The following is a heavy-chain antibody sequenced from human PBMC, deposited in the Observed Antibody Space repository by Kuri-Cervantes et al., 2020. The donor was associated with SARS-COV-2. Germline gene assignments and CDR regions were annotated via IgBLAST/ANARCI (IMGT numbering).Heavy chain of an antibody. CDR3: ARQGYCSGGSCYSGAMDV. CDR1: GFTFSDYY. Sequence: GESLKISCAASGFTFSDYYMSWIRQAPGEGLEWVSYISSSGGIYMQYADSVEGRFTISRDSVEKSLYLEMNSLRAEDTAVYYCARQGYCSGGSCYSGAMDVWGQGTTVTVSS. J-gene: IGHJ6*02. V-gene: IGHV3-11*01. CDR2: ISSSGGIYM. D-gene: IGHD2-15*01.